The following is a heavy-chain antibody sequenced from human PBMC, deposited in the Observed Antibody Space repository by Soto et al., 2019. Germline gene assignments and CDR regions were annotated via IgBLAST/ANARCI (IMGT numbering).Heavy chain of an antibody. D-gene: IGHD6-19*01. Sequence: GGSLRLSCAASGLTVSNAYMSWVRQAPGKGLEWVSAISGSGGSTYYADSVKGRFTISRDNSKNTLYLQMNSLRAEDTAVYYCAKGRGSGWPWDVWGQGTTVTVSS. CDR1: GLTVSNAY. J-gene: IGHJ6*02. CDR2: ISGSGGST. V-gene: IGHV3-23*01. CDR3: AKGRGSGWPWDV.